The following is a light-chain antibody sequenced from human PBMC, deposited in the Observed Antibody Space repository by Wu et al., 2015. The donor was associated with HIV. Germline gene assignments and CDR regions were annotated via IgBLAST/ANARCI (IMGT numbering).Light chain of an antibody. CDR2: KAS. CDR3: QEYNSWT. Sequence: DIKMTQSPSTLSASVGDRVTITCRASQSISSDLAWYQHKPGKAPKLLIYKASSLESGLPSRFSGSGSGTEFTLTISSLQPDDFATYYCQEYNSWTFGQGTKVEIK. V-gene: IGKV1-5*03. J-gene: IGKJ1*01. CDR1: QSISSD.